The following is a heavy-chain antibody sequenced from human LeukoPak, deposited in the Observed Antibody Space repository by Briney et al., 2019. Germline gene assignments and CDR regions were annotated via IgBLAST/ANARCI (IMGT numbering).Heavy chain of an antibody. CDR3: ARDPASWVDTAPY. V-gene: IGHV4-39*07. J-gene: IGHJ4*02. Sequence: SETLSLTCTVSGGSISSSSYYWGWIRQPPGKGLEWIGNIYYSGSTYYNPSLKSRVTISVDTSKNQFSLKLSSVTAADTAVYYCARDPASWVDTAPYWGQGTLVTVSS. CDR2: IYYSGST. CDR1: GGSISSSSYY. D-gene: IGHD5-18*01.